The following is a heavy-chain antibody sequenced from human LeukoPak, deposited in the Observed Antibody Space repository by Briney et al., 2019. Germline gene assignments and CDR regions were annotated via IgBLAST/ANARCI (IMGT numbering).Heavy chain of an antibody. D-gene: IGHD2-15*01. CDR2: INHSGST. Sequence: SETLSLTCAVYGGTFSGYYSSWIRQPPGKGLEWIREINHSGSTNYYASLKSRVTISVYTSKNQSSLKQSSVTAADTAVYYCARGRLGYCSGGSCYTFDPWGQGTLVTVSS. J-gene: IGHJ5*02. CDR3: ARGRLGYCSGGSCYTFDP. CDR1: GGTFSGYY. V-gene: IGHV4-34*01.